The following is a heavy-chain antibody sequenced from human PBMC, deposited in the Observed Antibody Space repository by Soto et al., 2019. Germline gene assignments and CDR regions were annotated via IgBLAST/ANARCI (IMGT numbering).Heavy chain of an antibody. D-gene: IGHD3-10*01. J-gene: IGHJ4*01. CDR2: ISSTTNYI. CDR3: SREAGDLTPKLDL. Sequence: EVQLVESGGGLVKPGGSLRLSCAASGFTFTRYSMNWVRQAPGKGLEWVSSISSTTNYIYYGDSMKGRFTISRDNAKNSLDLEINHLRGEEQAVVFLSREAGDLTPKLDLRGPGTL. CDR1: GFTFTRYS. V-gene: IGHV3-21*06.